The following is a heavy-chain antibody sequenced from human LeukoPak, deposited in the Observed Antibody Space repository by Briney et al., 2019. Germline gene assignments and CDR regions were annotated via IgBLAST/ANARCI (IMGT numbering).Heavy chain of an antibody. CDR1: GFTFSSYA. J-gene: IGHJ4*02. Sequence: SGGSLRLSCAASGFTFSSYAMSWVRQAPGKGLEWVSAISGSDGGAYYADSVKGRFTISRDNSKNTLYLQMNSLRVEDTAVYYCARGDLWLGHWGQGSLVTVSS. CDR3: ARGDLWLGH. V-gene: IGHV3-23*01. D-gene: IGHD3-10*01. CDR2: ISGSDGGA.